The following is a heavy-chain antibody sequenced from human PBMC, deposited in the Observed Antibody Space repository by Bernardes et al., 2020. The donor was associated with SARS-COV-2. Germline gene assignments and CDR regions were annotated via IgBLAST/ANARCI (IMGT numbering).Heavy chain of an antibody. V-gene: IGHV4-34*01. Sequence: SETLSLTRAVNGGSITDYYWSWIRQSPGKGLEWIGEVNESGSTAYNPSLKSRVTISGDASKNQFSLKLTSVIAADTAVYYCARRTNYYGSGSYLFDYWGPGTLVTVSS. J-gene: IGHJ4*02. CDR1: GGSITDYY. CDR2: VNESGST. CDR3: ARRTNYYGSGSYLFDY. D-gene: IGHD3-10*01.